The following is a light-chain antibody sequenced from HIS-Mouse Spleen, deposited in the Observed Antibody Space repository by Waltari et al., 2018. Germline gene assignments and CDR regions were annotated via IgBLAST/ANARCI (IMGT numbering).Light chain of an antibody. J-gene: IGLJ3*02. CDR3: CSYAGSSTFV. CDR2: EGS. Sequence: QSALTQPASVSGSPGQSITIPCTGPSSDVGIYNLVSWYQQHTGKAPKLMIYEGSKRPSGVSNRFSGSKSGNTASLTISGLQAEDEADYYCCSYAGSSTFVFGGGTKLTVL. V-gene: IGLV2-23*03. CDR1: SSDVGIYNL.